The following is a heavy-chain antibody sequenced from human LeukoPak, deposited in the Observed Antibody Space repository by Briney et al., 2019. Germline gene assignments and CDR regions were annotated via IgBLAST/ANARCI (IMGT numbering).Heavy chain of an antibody. CDR1: GYTFTSYY. D-gene: IGHD5-12*01. CDR3: ARAYSGYAPNDY. V-gene: IGHV1-46*01. J-gene: IGHJ4*02. CDR2: ISPSGDST. Sequence: ASVKVSCKASGYTFTSYYVHWVRQAPGQGLEWMGIISPSGDSTTYAQKFQGRVTMSRDTSTSTVSMELSSLRSGDTAVYYCARAYSGYAPNDYWGQGTLVTVSS.